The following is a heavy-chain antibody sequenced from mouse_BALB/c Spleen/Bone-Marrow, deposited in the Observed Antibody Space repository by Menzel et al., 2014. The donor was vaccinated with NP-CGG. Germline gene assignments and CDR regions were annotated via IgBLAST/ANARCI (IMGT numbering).Heavy chain of an antibody. J-gene: IGHJ3*01. V-gene: IGHV14-3*02. CDR2: XDPANGNT. CDR3: AAYXXXXXXXXXX. CDR1: GFNIKDTY. D-gene: IGHD1-1*01. Sequence: VQLKESGAELVKPGASVKLSCTASGFNIKDTYMHWVKQRPEQGLEWIGRXDPANGNTKYDPKFQGKATITADTSSNTAYLQLSSLTSEDTAVYYCAAYXXXXXXXXXXWGQGTLVTVSA.